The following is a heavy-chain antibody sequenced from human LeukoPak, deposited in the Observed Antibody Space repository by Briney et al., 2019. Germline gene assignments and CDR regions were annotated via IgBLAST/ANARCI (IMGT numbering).Heavy chain of an antibody. CDR2: INPSGGST. J-gene: IGHJ4*02. D-gene: IGHD6-19*01. CDR3: ARFAVHRRITVAGQFGLDY. V-gene: IGHV1-46*01. CDR1: GYIFTSYN. Sequence: RASVKVSCKASGYIFTSYNIYWVRQAPGQGLEWMGIINPSGGSTNYAQKFQGRVTMTRDTSTSTVYMELSSLRSEDTAVYYCARFAVHRRITVAGQFGLDYWGQGTLVSVSS.